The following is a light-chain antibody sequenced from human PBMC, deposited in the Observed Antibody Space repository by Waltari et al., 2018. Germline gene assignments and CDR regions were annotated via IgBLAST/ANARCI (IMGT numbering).Light chain of an antibody. V-gene: IGLV2-23*02. J-gene: IGLJ3*02. Sequence: QSALTQPAAVSGSPGQSVPIPCTGASSDICRYPIVSWYQQHPGNAPKLVISDVSKRPSGVSDRFSGSKSGDTASLTISGLQFEDEADYYCCSYAGNYVWVFGGGTRLTVL. CDR2: DVS. CDR3: CSYAGNYVWV. CDR1: SSDICRYPI.